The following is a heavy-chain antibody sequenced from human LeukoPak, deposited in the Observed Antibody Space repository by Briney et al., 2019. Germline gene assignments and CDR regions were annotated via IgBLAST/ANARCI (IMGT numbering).Heavy chain of an antibody. CDR2: IYPSDSFT. J-gene: IGHJ5*02. Sequence: LKISCKGSGYSVTTYWIGGVRRLPGKGLEWMGFIYPSDSFTTYSPSFQGQVTITADKSINTAYLQWSSLKASDTGMYYCARPIASNWFDPWGQGTLVTVSS. V-gene: IGHV5-51*01. CDR3: ARPIASNWFDP. D-gene: IGHD2/OR15-2a*01. CDR1: GYSVTTYW.